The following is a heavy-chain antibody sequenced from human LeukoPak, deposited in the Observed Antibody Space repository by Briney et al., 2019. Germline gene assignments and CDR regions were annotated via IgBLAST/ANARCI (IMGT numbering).Heavy chain of an antibody. D-gene: IGHD2-2*01. CDR3: AKDLGVLVVVPAAMGFDY. CDR1: RFIFSSYA. J-gene: IGHJ4*02. Sequence: GGSLRLSCAASRFIFSSYAMHWVRQAPGKGLEWVAFIRYDGSNKYYADSVKGRFTISRDNSKNTLYLQMNSLRAEDTAVYYCAKDLGVLVVVPAAMGFDYWGQGTLVTVSS. CDR2: IRYDGSNK. V-gene: IGHV3-30*02.